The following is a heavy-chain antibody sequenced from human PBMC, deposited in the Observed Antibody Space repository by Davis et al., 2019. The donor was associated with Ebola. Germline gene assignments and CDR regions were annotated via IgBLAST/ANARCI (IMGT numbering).Heavy chain of an antibody. J-gene: IGHJ6*02. CDR1: GFTFSGSA. D-gene: IGHD2-2*01. CDR3: TRHEELGDIVVVPAAGAYYYGMDV. CDR2: IRSKANSYAT. V-gene: IGHV3-73*01. Sequence: GESLKISCAASGFTFSGSAMHWVRQASGKGLEWVGRIRSKANSYATAYAASVKGRFTISRDDSKNTAYLQMNSLKTEDTAVYYCTRHEELGDIVVVPAAGAYYYGMDVWDQGTTVTVSS.